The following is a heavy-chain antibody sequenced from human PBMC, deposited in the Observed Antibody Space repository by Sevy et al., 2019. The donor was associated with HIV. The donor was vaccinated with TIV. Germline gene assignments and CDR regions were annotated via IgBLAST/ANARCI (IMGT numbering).Heavy chain of an antibody. CDR1: GFTFDDYA. CDR3: ARYDFWSGTGAFDI. CDR2: ISWNSGSI. J-gene: IGHJ3*02. Sequence: SLRLSCAASGFTFDDYAMHWVRQAPGKGLEWVSGISWNSGSIGYADSVKGRFTISRDNAKNSLYLQMNSLRAEDTALYYCARYDFWSGTGAFDIWGQGTMVTVSS. D-gene: IGHD3-3*01. V-gene: IGHV3-9*01.